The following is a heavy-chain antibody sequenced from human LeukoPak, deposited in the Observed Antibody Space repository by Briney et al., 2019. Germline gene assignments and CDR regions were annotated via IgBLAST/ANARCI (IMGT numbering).Heavy chain of an antibody. J-gene: IGHJ4*02. V-gene: IGHV4-38-2*02. Sequence: SETLSLTCTVSGYSISSGYYWGWIRQPPGKGLEWIGEIYHSGSTNYNPSLKSRVTISVDTSKNQFSLKLSSVTAADTAVYYCATLGYSYGTDYWGQGTLVTVSS. D-gene: IGHD5-18*01. CDR3: ATLGYSYGTDY. CDR1: GYSISSGYY. CDR2: IYHSGST.